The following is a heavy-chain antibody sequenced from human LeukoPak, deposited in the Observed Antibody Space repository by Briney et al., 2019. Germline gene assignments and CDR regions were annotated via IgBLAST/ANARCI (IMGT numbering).Heavy chain of an antibody. CDR2: ISSSSSYI. Sequence: GGSLRLSCAASGFTFSSYSMNWVRQAPGKGLEWVSSISSSSSYIYYADSVKGRFTISRDNAKNSLYLQMNSLRAEDTAVYYCTTDPAPGSNFDYWGQGTLVTVSS. CDR1: GFTFSSYS. CDR3: TTDPAPGSNFDY. J-gene: IGHJ4*02. V-gene: IGHV3-21*04. D-gene: IGHD3-10*01.